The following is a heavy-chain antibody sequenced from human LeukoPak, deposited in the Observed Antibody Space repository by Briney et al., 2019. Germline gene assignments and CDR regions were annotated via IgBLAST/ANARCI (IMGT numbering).Heavy chain of an antibody. Sequence: SETLSLTCTVSGGSISSSSAYWGWIRQPPGKGLEWIGSIYYSKNTYYNPSLKSRVTISADTSKNQFSLTLGSVSATDTAVYYCVSPRGFSYGSFDYWGQGTLVTVSS. CDR1: GGSISSSSAY. D-gene: IGHD5-18*01. V-gene: IGHV4-39*01. J-gene: IGHJ4*02. CDR2: IYYSKNT. CDR3: VSPRGFSYGSFDY.